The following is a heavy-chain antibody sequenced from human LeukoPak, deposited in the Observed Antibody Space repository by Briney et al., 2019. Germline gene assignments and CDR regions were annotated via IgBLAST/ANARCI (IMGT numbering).Heavy chain of an antibody. D-gene: IGHD5-12*01. J-gene: IGHJ4*02. CDR3: ARDRRYSGYV. CDR2: IYYSGST. V-gene: IGHV4-31*02. Sequence: SETLSLTWTVAAGSISSGGYYWSWIRQHPGKGLEWIGYIYYSGSTYYNPSLKSRVTISVDTSKNQFSLKLSSVTAADTAVYYCARDRRYSGYVWGQGTLVTVSS. CDR1: AGSISSGGYY.